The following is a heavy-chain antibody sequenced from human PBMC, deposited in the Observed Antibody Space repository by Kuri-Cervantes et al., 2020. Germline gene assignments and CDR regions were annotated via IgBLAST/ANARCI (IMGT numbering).Heavy chain of an antibody. V-gene: IGHV3-21*05. CDR1: GFTFSSYE. J-gene: IGHJ2*01. CDR3: ARDREGIAAADWYFDL. CDR2: ISSSSSYI. D-gene: IGHD6-13*01. Sequence: GESLKISCAASGFTFSSYEMNWVRQAPGKGLEWVSYISSSSSYIYYADSVKGRFTISRDNAKNSLYLQMNSLRAEDTAVYYCARDREGIAAADWYFDLWGRGTLVTVSS.